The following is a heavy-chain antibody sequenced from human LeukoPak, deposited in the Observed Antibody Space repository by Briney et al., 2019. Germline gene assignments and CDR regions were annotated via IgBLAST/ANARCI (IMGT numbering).Heavy chain of an antibody. J-gene: IGHJ3*02. CDR3: ARDRTHDYGDYGAFDI. CDR2: ISYDGSNK. D-gene: IGHD4-17*01. Sequence: GGSLRISCAASGFTFSSYAMHWVRQAPGKGLEWVAVISYDGSNKYYADSVKGRFTISRDNSKNTLYLQMNSLRAEDTAVYYCARDRTHDYGDYGAFDIWGQGTMVTVSS. CDR1: GFTFSSYA. V-gene: IGHV3-30-3*01.